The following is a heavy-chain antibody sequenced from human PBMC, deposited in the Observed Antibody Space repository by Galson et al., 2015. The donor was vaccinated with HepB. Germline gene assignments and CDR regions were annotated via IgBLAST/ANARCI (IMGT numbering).Heavy chain of an antibody. Sequence: SLRLSCAASGFTFSNYNMNWVRQAPGKGLEWTSYINSSSGTIYYTDSVKGRFTISRDNVKNSLYLQMNSLRAEDTAVYYCARDTSSVEQVVRRGALDIWGQGTLVTVSS. V-gene: IGHV3-48*01. CDR3: ARDTSSVEQVVRRGALDI. J-gene: IGHJ3*02. CDR2: INSSSGTI. D-gene: IGHD6-6*01. CDR1: GFTFSNYN.